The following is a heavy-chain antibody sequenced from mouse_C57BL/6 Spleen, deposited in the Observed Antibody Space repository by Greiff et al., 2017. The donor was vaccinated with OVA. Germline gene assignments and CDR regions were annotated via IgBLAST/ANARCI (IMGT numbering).Heavy chain of an antibody. V-gene: IGHV7-3*01. J-gene: IGHJ2*01. CDR2: IRNKANGYTT. CDR3: ARYGGTGYFDY. CDR1: GFTFTDYY. D-gene: IGHD3-3*01. Sequence: DVMLVESGGGLVQPGGSLSLSCAASGFTFTDYYMSWVRQPPGKALEWLGFIRNKANGYTTEYSASVKGRFTISRDNSQSILYLQMNALRAEDSATYYCARYGGTGYFDYWGQGTTLTVSS.